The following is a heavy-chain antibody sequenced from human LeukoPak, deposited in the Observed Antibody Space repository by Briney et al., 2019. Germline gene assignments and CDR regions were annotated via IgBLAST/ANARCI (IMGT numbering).Heavy chain of an antibody. CDR1: GFTFTSYW. Sequence: GGSLRLSCAASGFTFTSYWMSWGRQAPGEGGGWGAHIKQDGSEKYYVDSVKGRFTISRDNAKNSLYLQMNSLRAEDTAVYYCARDGVVSPWPEYFQHWGQGTLATVSS. D-gene: IGHD3-22*01. CDR2: IKQDGSEK. CDR3: ARDGVVSPWPEYFQH. V-gene: IGHV3-7*01. J-gene: IGHJ1*01.